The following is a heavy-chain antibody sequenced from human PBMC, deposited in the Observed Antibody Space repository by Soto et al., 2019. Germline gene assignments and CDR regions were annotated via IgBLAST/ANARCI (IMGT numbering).Heavy chain of an antibody. D-gene: IGHD2-2*01. Sequence: GGSLRLSCAASGFTFDDYAMHWVRQPPGKGLEWVSGISWNSVTIGYVDSVKGRFTISRDNAKNSLYLQMNSLRVEDTALYYCAKDPVKYQLPTIEGTWFDPWGQGTLVTVSS. V-gene: IGHV3-9*01. CDR1: GFTFDDYA. CDR2: ISWNSVTI. CDR3: AKDPVKYQLPTIEGTWFDP. J-gene: IGHJ5*02.